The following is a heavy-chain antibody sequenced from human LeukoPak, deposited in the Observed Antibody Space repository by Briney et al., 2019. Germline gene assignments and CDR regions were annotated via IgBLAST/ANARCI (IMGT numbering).Heavy chain of an antibody. CDR2: IVVGSGNT. D-gene: IGHD2-15*01. J-gene: IGHJ3*02. Sequence: SVKVSCTASGFTFTSSAVQWVRQARGQRLEWIGWIVVGSGNTNYAQKFQERVTITRDMSTSTAYMELSSLRSEDTAVYYCAADSGTEDRSGGSGDDAFVIWGQGTMVTVSS. V-gene: IGHV1-58*01. CDR1: GFTFTSSA. CDR3: AADSGTEDRSGGSGDDAFVI.